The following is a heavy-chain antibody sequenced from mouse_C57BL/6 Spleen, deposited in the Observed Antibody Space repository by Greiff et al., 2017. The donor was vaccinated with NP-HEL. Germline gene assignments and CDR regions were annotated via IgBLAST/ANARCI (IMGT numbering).Heavy chain of an antibody. CDR3: ARVYYSNYLAMDY. J-gene: IGHJ4*01. Sequence: VQLQQPGAELVKPGASVKLSCKASGYTFTSYWMHWVKQRPGQGLEWIGMIHPNSGSTNYNEKFKSKATLTVDKSSSTAYMQLSSLTSEDSAVYYCARVYYSNYLAMDYWGQGTSVTVSS. CDR1: GYTFTSYW. CDR2: IHPNSGST. D-gene: IGHD2-5*01. V-gene: IGHV1-64*01.